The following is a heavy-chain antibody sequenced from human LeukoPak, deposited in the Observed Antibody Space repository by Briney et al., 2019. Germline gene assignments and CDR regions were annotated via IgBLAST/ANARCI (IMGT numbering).Heavy chain of an antibody. D-gene: IGHD4-23*01. V-gene: IGHV3-53*01. CDR2: IYSCGSS. CDR1: GFTLSSNY. Sequence: GGSLRLSCAASGFTLSSNYMSWVRQAPGKGLEWVSVIYSCGSSYYADSVKGRFTISRDNSKNTLYLQMNSLRAEDTAVYYCTKEASQSYGRTWGQGTLVTVSS. J-gene: IGHJ4*02. CDR3: TKEASQSYGRT.